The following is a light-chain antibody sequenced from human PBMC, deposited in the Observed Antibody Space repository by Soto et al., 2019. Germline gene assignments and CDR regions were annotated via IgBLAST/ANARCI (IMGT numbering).Light chain of an antibody. CDR3: QQYGSSPWT. V-gene: IGKV3-20*01. CDR1: QSVSSSY. J-gene: IGKJ1*01. Sequence: EIALTQSPGTLSLSPWERATLSCRASQSVSSSYLAWYQQKPGQAPRLLIYGASSRATGIPDRFSGSGSGTDFTLTISRLEPEDFAVYYCQQYGSSPWTFGQGTKVEIK. CDR2: GAS.